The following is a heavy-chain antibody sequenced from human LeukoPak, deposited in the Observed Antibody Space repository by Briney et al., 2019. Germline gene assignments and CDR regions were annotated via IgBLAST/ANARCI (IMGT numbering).Heavy chain of an antibody. CDR1: GYTLTELS. CDR3: ARGISMVRGVIDYYYYYMDV. V-gene: IGHV1-24*01. J-gene: IGHJ6*03. Sequence: ASVKVSCKVSGYTLTELSMHWVRQAPGKGLEWMGGFDPEDGETIYAQKFQGRVTMTEDTSTDTAYMELSSLRSEDTAVYYCARGISMVRGVIDYYYYYMDVWGKGTTVTVSS. D-gene: IGHD3-10*01. CDR2: FDPEDGET.